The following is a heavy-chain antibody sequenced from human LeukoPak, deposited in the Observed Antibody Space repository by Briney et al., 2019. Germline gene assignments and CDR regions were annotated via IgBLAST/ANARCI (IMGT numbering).Heavy chain of an antibody. CDR3: ARQGGYCTTGSCYSRANAFDM. CDR1: GGSVSSRNYY. J-gene: IGHJ3*02. CDR2: IHQSGVA. V-gene: IGHV4-39*01. D-gene: IGHD2-15*01. Sequence: SETLSLTCNVSGGSVSSRNYYWAWIRQPPGRGLEWMGSIHQSGVAHYNPSRRSRVTISVDKSTNQFSLKLSSVTAADTALYYCARQGGYCTTGSCYSRANAFDMWGQGILVTVSS.